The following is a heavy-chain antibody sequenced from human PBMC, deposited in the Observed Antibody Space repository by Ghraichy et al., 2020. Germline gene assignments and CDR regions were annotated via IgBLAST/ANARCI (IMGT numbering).Heavy chain of an antibody. CDR2: INYRGAT. Sequence: SETLSLTCIVSGASMNNYYWSWIRQPPGKGLEWIGYINYRGATNYNSSLKSRVTISVDTSNNLFSLKLSSVTAADTSVYYCARHVIATAGEWFDPWGQGTLVTVYS. CDR1: GASMNNYY. CDR3: ARHVIATAGEWFDP. J-gene: IGHJ5*02. V-gene: IGHV4-59*08. D-gene: IGHD6-13*01.